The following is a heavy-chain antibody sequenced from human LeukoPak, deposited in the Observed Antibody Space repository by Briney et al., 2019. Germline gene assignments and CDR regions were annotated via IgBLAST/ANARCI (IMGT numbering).Heavy chain of an antibody. V-gene: IGHV1-18*01. Sequence: ASVKVSCKASGYTFTSYGISWVRQAPGQGLEWMGWISAYNDNTNYAQKLQGRVTMTTDTSTSTAYMELRSLRSDDTAVYYCARDYPPGYSYGTFDYWGQGTLVTVSS. CDR3: ARDYPPGYSYGTFDY. CDR2: ISAYNDNT. CDR1: GYTFTSYG. J-gene: IGHJ4*02. D-gene: IGHD5-18*01.